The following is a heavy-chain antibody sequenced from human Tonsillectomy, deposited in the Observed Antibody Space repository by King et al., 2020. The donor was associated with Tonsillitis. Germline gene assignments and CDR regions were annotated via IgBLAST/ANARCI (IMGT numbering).Heavy chain of an antibody. V-gene: IGHV3-64D*06. J-gene: IGHJ3*02. D-gene: IGHD3-10*01. CDR2: ISRNGGST. Sequence: VQLVESGGGLVQPGGSLRLSCSASGFTFSSYAMHLVRQAPGKGLEYVSAISRNGGSTYYADSVKVRFTISRDNSKKTLYLQMDSLRVMDTAVYYGVKDWSSPGSEDAFDIWGQGTMVTVSS. CDR3: VKDWSSPGSEDAFDI. CDR1: GFTFSSYA.